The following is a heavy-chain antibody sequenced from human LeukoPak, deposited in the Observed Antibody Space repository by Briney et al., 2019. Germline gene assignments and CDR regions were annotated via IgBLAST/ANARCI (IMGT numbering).Heavy chain of an antibody. CDR2: IIPIFGTA. CDR1: RGTFSNYA. CDR3: ARVGGGRYCSSTSCYMRGWFDP. J-gene: IGHJ5*02. Sequence: ASVKVSCKASRGTFSNYAISWVRQAPGQGLEWMGGIIPIFGTANYAQKFQGRVTISADESTSTAFMKLSSLRSEDTAVYYCARVGGGRYCSSTSCYMRGWFDPWGQGTLVTVSS. V-gene: IGHV1-69*13. D-gene: IGHD2-2*02.